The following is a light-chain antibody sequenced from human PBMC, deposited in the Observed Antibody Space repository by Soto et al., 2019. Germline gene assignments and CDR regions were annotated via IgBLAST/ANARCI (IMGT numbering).Light chain of an antibody. CDR2: PAS. CDR1: QRISSY. Sequence: DNKITQSPSYRSASVRDRVTITYRASQRISSYLHWYQEKTGKAAKFLIFPASRLASGVPSPLTCSVDGTDVTLTISSLQPEDFAAYYCKQSYSSPWTFGQGTKVDIK. J-gene: IGKJ1*01. V-gene: IGKV1-39*01. CDR3: KQSYSSPWT.